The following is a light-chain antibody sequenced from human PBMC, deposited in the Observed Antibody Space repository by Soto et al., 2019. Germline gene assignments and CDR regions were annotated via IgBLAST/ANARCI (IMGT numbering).Light chain of an antibody. CDR3: QQRSNWLWT. J-gene: IGKJ1*01. CDR2: DAS. Sequence: EIVMTRSPATLSVSPGERVTLSCRASQSVSSNLAWYQQKPGQAPRLLIYDASNRATGIPARFSGSGSGTDFTLTISSLEPEDFAVYYCQQRSNWLWTFGQGTKVDIK. V-gene: IGKV3-11*01. CDR1: QSVSSN.